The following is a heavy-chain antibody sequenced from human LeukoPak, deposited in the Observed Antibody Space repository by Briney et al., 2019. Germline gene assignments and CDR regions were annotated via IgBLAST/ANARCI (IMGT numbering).Heavy chain of an antibody. CDR2: VNSDGSGT. J-gene: IGHJ4*02. Sequence: PGGSLRLSCAASGFSFSSNWMHWVRQAPGKGLVWVSRVNSDGSGTSYADSVKGRFTISRDNAKNTLYLQMNSLRAEDTAVYYCARLSVTQEDYWGQGTLVTVSS. D-gene: IGHD4-17*01. CDR3: ARLSVTQEDY. CDR1: GFSFSSNW. V-gene: IGHV3-74*01.